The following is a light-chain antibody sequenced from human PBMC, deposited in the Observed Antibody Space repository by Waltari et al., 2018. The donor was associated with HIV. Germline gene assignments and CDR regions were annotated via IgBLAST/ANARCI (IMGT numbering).Light chain of an antibody. J-gene: IGKJ2*01. Sequence: DIQTTQSPSSLSTSVGDRVTITCRASQSIDTYLNWYQQKPGKAPKLLMYSASSLQSGVPSRFSGSGSGTDFTLTISSLQPEDCATYYCQQSYSTPFTFGLGTRLEIK. CDR3: QQSYSTPFT. CDR1: QSIDTY. CDR2: SAS. V-gene: IGKV1-39*01.